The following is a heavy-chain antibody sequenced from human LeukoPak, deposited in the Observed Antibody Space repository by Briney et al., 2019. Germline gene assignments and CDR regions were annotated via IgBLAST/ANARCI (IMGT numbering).Heavy chain of an antibody. V-gene: IGHV3-23*01. CDR2: ISGGGGST. CDR1: GFTFSNYT. D-gene: IGHD2-2*01. Sequence: GGSLRLSCAASGFTFSNYTVSWVRQAPGKGLEWVSVISGGGGSTYYADSVKGRYTISRDDSKNTLYLQVNSLRAEDTAVYYCAKAKTSSCYASLDFWGQGTLVTVSS. CDR3: AKAKTSSCYASLDF. J-gene: IGHJ4*02.